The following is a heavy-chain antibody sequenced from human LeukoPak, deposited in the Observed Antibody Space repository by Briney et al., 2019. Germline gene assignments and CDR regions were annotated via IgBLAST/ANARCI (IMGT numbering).Heavy chain of an antibody. CDR2: TYYRSKWYN. D-gene: IGHD3-10*01. Sequence: SQTLSLTCAISGDSVSRNSATWNWIRQSPARGLEWVGRTYYRSKWYNDYAVSVKSRITINPDTSKNQFSLQLNSVTPEDTAVYYCARESEGITMVRGVIGFDYWGQGTLVTVSS. CDR3: ARESEGITMVRGVIGFDY. CDR1: GDSVSRNSAT. J-gene: IGHJ4*02. V-gene: IGHV6-1*01.